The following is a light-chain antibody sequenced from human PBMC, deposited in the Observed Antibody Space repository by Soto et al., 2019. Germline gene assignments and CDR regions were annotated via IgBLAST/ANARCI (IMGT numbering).Light chain of an antibody. CDR3: LQDDTYPLT. Sequence: AIQMTQSPSSLSASVGDRVTITCRASQGIRNDLGWYQQKPGKAPKLLIYGASTLHSGVPSRFSGSGSGTEFTLTFSSLQPDDFATYYCLQDDTYPLTFGGGTKVEIK. V-gene: IGKV1-6*01. CDR1: QGIRND. CDR2: GAS. J-gene: IGKJ4*01.